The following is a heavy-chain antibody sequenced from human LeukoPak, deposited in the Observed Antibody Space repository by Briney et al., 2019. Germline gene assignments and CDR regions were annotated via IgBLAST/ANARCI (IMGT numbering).Heavy chain of an antibody. CDR3: ARDTRGYSYGDALDI. V-gene: IGHV3-48*03. CDR2: ISGSGSTI. J-gene: IGHJ3*02. Sequence: QPGGSLRLSCAASGFTFSSYEMNWVRQAPGKGLEWISYISGSGSTIYYTDSVEGRFTISRDNAKNSLYLQMNSLRAEDTAVYYCARDTRGYSYGDALDIWGQGTMVTVSS. CDR1: GFTFSSYE. D-gene: IGHD5-18*01.